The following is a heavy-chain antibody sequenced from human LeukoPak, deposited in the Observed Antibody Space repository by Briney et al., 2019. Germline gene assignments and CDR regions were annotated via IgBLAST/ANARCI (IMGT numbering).Heavy chain of an antibody. J-gene: IGHJ4*02. D-gene: IGHD3-3*01. V-gene: IGHV3-23*01. Sequence: PGGSLRLSCAASGFTFSSYAMSWVRQAPGKGLEWVSAISGSGGSAYYADSVKGRFTISRDNSKNTLYLQMNSLRAEDTAVYYCAKGDYDFWSGLDYWGQGTLVTVSS. CDR3: AKGDYDFWSGLDY. CDR1: GFTFSSYA. CDR2: ISGSGGSA.